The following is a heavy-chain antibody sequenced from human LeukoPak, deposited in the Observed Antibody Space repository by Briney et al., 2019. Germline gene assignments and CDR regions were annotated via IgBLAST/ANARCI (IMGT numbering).Heavy chain of an antibody. Sequence: QPPGSRSPASAASGFTFTSTGMHWVRQAPGKVLEWVSLLRQDGRKQYSAGCVKGRFTISRDNSKNTLYLQMNSLRAEDTALYSGAKDTITISLGVEFDPWSQGTLVTVSS. V-gene: IGHV3-30*02. D-gene: IGHD3-3*01. CDR3: AKDTITISLGVEFDP. CDR2: LRQDGRKQ. CDR1: GFTFTSTG. J-gene: IGHJ5*02.